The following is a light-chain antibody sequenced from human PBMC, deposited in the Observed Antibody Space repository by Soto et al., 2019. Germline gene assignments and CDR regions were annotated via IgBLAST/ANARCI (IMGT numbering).Light chain of an antibody. Sequence: DIQMTQSPSSVSASVGDRVSITCRASQDIVSWLAWYQQKPGKAPRLLIYATSTLETGVPSRFSGSGSGTDFTLTINNLQPEDSAVYYCQQTDSFPLTFGGGTKVDIK. CDR2: ATS. J-gene: IGKJ4*01. CDR3: QQTDSFPLT. V-gene: IGKV1-12*01. CDR1: QDIVSW.